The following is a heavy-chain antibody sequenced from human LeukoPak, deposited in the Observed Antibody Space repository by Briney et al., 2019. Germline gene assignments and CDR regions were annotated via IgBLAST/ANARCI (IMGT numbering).Heavy chain of an antibody. V-gene: IGHV1-69*05. Sequence: ASVKVSCKASGGTFSSYAISWVRQAPGQGLEWMGGIISIFGTANYAQKFQGRVTITTDESTSTAYMELSSLRSEDTAVYYCAREHNWNDEYFDYWGQGTLVSVSS. D-gene: IGHD1-20*01. CDR2: IISIFGTA. CDR3: AREHNWNDEYFDY. CDR1: GGTFSSYA. J-gene: IGHJ4*02.